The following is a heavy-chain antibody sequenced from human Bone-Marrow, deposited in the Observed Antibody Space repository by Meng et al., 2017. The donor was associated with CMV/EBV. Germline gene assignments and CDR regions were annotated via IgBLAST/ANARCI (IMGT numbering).Heavy chain of an antibody. D-gene: IGHD2-15*01. J-gene: IGHJ6*02. Sequence: GGSLRLSCDASGFTFSSYWMSWVRQAPGKGLEWVANIKQDGSEKYYVDSVKGRFTISRDNAKNSLYLQMNSLRAEDTAVYYCARMEASFYYYAMDVWGQGTTVTVSS. CDR2: IKQDGSEK. CDR1: GFTFSSYW. V-gene: IGHV3-7*01. CDR3: ARMEASFYYYAMDV.